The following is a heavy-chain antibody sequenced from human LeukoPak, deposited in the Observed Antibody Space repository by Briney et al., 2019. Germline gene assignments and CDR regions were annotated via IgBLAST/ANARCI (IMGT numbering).Heavy chain of an antibody. Sequence: GGSLRLSCAASGFTFSNAWMNWVRQAPGKGLEWVGRIKSKTDGGTTDYAAPVKGRFTISRDDSKKTMYLQMNSLKTEDTAVYFCTSAGNSDSSGYLSHMDVWGQGTTVTVSS. CDR3: TSAGNSDSSGYLSHMDV. CDR1: GFTFSNAW. D-gene: IGHD3-22*01. CDR2: IKSKTDGGTT. J-gene: IGHJ6*02. V-gene: IGHV3-15*07.